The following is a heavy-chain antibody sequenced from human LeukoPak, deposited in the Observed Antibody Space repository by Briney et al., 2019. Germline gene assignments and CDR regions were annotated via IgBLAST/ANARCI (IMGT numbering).Heavy chain of an antibody. Sequence: KSSETLSLTCAVYGGSFSGYYWSWIRQPPGKGLEWIGEINHSGSTNYNPSLKSRVTISVDTSKNQFSLKLSSVTAADTAVYYCARHCSHSYYYGSGSSSLPPHFDYWGQGTLVTVSS. CDR2: INHSGST. D-gene: IGHD3-10*01. CDR3: ARHCSHSYYYGSGSSSLPPHFDY. V-gene: IGHV4-34*01. CDR1: GGSFSGYY. J-gene: IGHJ4*02.